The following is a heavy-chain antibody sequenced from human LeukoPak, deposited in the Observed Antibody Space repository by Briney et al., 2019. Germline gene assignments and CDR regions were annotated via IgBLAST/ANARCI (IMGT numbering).Heavy chain of an antibody. V-gene: IGHV1-2*02. Sequence: ASVKVSCKASGYTFTGYYMHWVRQAPGQGLEWMGWINPNSGGTNYAQKFQGRVTMTRDTSISTAYMELSRLRSDDTAVYYCARAKPYCSSTSCLPGYNWFDPWGQGTLVTVSS. CDR3: ARAKPYCSSTSCLPGYNWFDP. CDR1: GYTFTGYY. D-gene: IGHD2-2*01. J-gene: IGHJ5*02. CDR2: INPNSGGT.